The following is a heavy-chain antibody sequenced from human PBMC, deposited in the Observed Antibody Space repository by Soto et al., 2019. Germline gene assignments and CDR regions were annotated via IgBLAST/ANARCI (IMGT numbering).Heavy chain of an antibody. D-gene: IGHD3-10*01. CDR1: GGTFREYY. Sequence: SETLSLTCAVNGGTFREYYWSWLRQPPGKGLEWIGEINQSGTTHYNPSLKRRINISIDTSKNQFSLNLTSVTAADTATYYCARDIITVIGGEIYYYFGMDVWGQGTTVTVSS. CDR3: ARDIITVIGGEIYYYFGMDV. CDR2: INQSGTT. J-gene: IGHJ6*02. V-gene: IGHV4-34*01.